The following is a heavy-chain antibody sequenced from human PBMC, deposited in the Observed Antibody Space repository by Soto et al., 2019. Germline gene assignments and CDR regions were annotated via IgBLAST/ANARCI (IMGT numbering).Heavy chain of an antibody. CDR3: AKSPLGYCSGGSCYPPHYFDY. J-gene: IGHJ4*02. CDR1: GFTFSNYA. Sequence: EVQLLDSGGGLVQPGGSLRLSCAASGFTFSNYAMSWVRQAAGKGLEWVSGVGGSGDSTYYADSVKGRFTISRDNSKDTLYLQMHSLRAEDTAVYYCAKSPLGYCSGGSCYPPHYFDYWGQGTLVTVSS. CDR2: VGGSGDST. D-gene: IGHD2-15*01. V-gene: IGHV3-23*01.